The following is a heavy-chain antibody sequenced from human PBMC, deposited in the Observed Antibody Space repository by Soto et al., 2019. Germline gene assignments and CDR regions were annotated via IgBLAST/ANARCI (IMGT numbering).Heavy chain of an antibody. CDR2: IYHSGST. CDR3: AKPITMVRGGGFDP. V-gene: IGHV4-30-2*01. J-gene: IGHJ5*02. Sequence: SETLSLTCAVSGGSISSGGYSWSWIRQPPGKGLEWIGYIYHSGSTYYNPSLKSRVTISVDRSKNQFSLKLSSVTAADTAVYYCAKPITMVRGGGFDPWGQGTLVTVSS. D-gene: IGHD3-10*01. CDR1: GGSISSGGYS.